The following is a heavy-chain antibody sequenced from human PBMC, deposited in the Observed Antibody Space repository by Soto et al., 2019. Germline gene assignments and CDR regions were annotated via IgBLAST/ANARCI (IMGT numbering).Heavy chain of an antibody. Sequence: SETLSLTCAVYGGSFSCYYWSWIRQPPGKGLEWIGEINHSGSTNYNPSLKSRVTISVDTSKNQFSLKLSSVTAADTAVYYCARVVPTYYYYYGMDVWGQGTTVTVSS. CDR3: ARVVPTYYYYYGMDV. V-gene: IGHV4-34*01. CDR1: GGSFSCYY. J-gene: IGHJ6*02. D-gene: IGHD3-10*01. CDR2: INHSGST.